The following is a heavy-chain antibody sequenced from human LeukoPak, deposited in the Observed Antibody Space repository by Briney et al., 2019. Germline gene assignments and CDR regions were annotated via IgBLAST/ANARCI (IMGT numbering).Heavy chain of an antibody. V-gene: IGHV1-46*01. CDR3: ARGGTYYDILRRSYYFDY. J-gene: IGHJ4*02. CDR2: INPSGGST. D-gene: IGHD3-9*01. Sequence: GASVKVSSTASGYTFTSYYMHWVRQAPGQGLEWMGIINPSGGSTSYAQKFQGRVTMTRDTSTSTVYMELSSLRSEDTAVYYCARGGTYYDILRRSYYFDYWGQGTLVTVSS. CDR1: GYTFTSYY.